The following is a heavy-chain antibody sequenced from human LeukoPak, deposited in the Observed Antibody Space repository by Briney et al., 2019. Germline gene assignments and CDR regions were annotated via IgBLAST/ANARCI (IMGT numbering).Heavy chain of an antibody. D-gene: IGHD6-19*01. Sequence: PSETLSLTCTVSGGSISSYYWSWIRQPPGKGLEWIGYIYYSGSTNYNPSLKSRVTISVDTSKNQFSLKLSSVTAADTDVYYCARDRVSSGWYYWYFDLWGRGTLVTVSS. J-gene: IGHJ2*01. CDR3: ARDRVSSGWYYWYFDL. V-gene: IGHV4-59*01. CDR1: GGSISSYY. CDR2: IYYSGST.